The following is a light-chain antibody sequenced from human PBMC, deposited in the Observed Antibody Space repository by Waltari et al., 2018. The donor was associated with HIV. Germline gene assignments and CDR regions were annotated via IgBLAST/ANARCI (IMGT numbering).Light chain of an antibody. CDR1: QNILYRSNNKNY. Sequence: DFVMTQSPESLVVSLGEMATINSKPSQNILYRSNNKNYVAWYQQKPGQPPKLLTYWPSNRECGVPDRFRGSGSARDSNLTISSLQAEDGAVDYCQQYYSTPWTFGQGTKVETK. CDR2: WPS. CDR3: QQYYSTPWT. J-gene: IGKJ1*01. V-gene: IGKV4-1*01.